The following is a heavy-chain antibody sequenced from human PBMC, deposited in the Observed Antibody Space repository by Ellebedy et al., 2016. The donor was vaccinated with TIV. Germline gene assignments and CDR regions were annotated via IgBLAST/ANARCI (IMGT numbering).Heavy chain of an antibody. J-gene: IGHJ4*02. V-gene: IGHV3-7*01. D-gene: IGHD1-7*01. CDR1: GFTFSSHW. CDR3: TRDLNWDSY. Sequence: GGSLRLXXAASGFTFSSHWMTWVRQAPGKGLEWVANIKPDGSEKNYVDSVKGRFTISRDNTKNSLYLQMNSLRAEDTAMYYCTRDLNWDSYWGQGTLVTVSS. CDR2: IKPDGSEK.